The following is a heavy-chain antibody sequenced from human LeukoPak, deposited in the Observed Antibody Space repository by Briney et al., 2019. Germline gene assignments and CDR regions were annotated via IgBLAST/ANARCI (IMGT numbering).Heavy chain of an antibody. J-gene: IGHJ6*03. CDR3: ARERGPYCSGGSCRRRPGYYYYMDV. V-gene: IGHV4-34*01. CDR2: INHSGST. D-gene: IGHD2-15*01. Sequence: SETLSLTCAVYGGSFSGYYWSWIRQPPGKGLEWIGEINHSGSTNYNPSLKRQVPISVDTSKNQFSLKLSSVTAADTAVYYCARERGPYCSGGSCRRRPGYYYYMDVGGKGTTVTVSS. CDR1: GGSFSGYY.